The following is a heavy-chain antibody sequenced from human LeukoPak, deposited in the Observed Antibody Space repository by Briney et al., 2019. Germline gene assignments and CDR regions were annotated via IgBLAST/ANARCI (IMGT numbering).Heavy chain of an antibody. CDR1: GYTFTGYY. V-gene: IGHV1-2*02. CDR2: INPNSGGT. J-gene: IGHJ5*02. CDR3: ARDWFRSSSGYYYDWFDP. Sequence: ASVKVSCKASGYTFTGYYMHWVRQAPGQGLEWMGWINPNSGGTNYAQKVQGRVTMTRDTSISTAYMELSRLRYDDTAVYYCARDWFRSSSGYYYDWFDPWGQGTLVTVSS. D-gene: IGHD3-22*01.